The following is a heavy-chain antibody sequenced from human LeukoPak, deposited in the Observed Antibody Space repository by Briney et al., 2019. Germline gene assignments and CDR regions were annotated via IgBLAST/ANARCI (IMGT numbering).Heavy chain of an antibody. V-gene: IGHV6-1*01. D-gene: IGHD3-16*01. CDR2: TYYRSKCYN. CDR1: GESVSGISVT. CDR3: ARGLWPYFDF. J-gene: IGHJ4*02. Sequence: QTLSPTCALCGESVSGISVTWRWTRHSPTSCLGWLGRTYYRSKCYNDYALSVKGRISVNPDTSKNQFSLQLNSVTPEDTAVYYCARGLWPYFDFWGQGTLVTVSS.